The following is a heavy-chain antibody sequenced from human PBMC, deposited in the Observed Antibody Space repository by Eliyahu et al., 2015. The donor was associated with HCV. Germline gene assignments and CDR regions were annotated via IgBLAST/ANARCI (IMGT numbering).Heavy chain of an antibody. CDR3: ARHSRRMVRGVVSYYYGMDV. Sequence: QVQLQESGPGLVKPSETLSLTCTVSGCSISSYYWSWIRQPPGKGLEWIGYTYYSGSTNYNPSLKSRVTISVDTSKNQFSLKLSSVTAADTAVYYCARHSRRMVRGVVSYYYGMDVWGQGTTVTVSS. D-gene: IGHD3-10*01. CDR1: GCSISSYY. CDR2: TYYSGST. V-gene: IGHV4-59*08. J-gene: IGHJ6*02.